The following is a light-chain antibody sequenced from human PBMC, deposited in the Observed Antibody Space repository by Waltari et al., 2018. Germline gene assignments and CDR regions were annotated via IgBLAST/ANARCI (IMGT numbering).Light chain of an antibody. CDR1: QDIRNY. J-gene: IGKJ4*01. CDR3: QQYDFLPLT. V-gene: IGKV1-33*01. CDR2: DAS. Sequence: DIQMTQSPSSLSASVGDRVTITCQASQDIRNYLNWYQLKPGKAPKLLLYDASNLETGVPSRFSGGGSGTDFTFTISSLQPEDFATYHCQQYDFLPLTFGGGTK.